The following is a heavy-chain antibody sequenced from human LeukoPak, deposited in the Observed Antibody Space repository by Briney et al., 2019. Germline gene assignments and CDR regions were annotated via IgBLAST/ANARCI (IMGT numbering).Heavy chain of an antibody. V-gene: IGHV4-61*02. D-gene: IGHD1-26*01. CDR1: GGSISSGSYY. CDR3: ARDGIAYYMDV. J-gene: IGHJ6*03. Sequence: PSETLSLTCTVSGGSISSGSYYWSWIRQPAGKGLEWIGRIYTSGSTNYNPSLKSRVTISVDTSKNQFSLKLSSVTAADTAVYYCARDGIAYYMDVWGQGTTVTVSS. CDR2: IYTSGST.